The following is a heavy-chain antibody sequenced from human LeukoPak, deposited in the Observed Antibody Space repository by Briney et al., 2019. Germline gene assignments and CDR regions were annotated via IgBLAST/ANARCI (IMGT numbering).Heavy chain of an antibody. CDR2: IWYDGSNK. Sequence: PGRSLRLSCAASGFTFSSYGMHWVRQAPGKGLEWVAVIWYDGSNKYYADSVKGRFTISRDNSKNTLYLQMNSLGAEDTAVYYSARGAGSGEREYFQHWGQGTLVTVSS. CDR3: ARGAGSGEREYFQH. D-gene: IGHD6-19*01. V-gene: IGHV3-33*01. J-gene: IGHJ1*01. CDR1: GFTFSSYG.